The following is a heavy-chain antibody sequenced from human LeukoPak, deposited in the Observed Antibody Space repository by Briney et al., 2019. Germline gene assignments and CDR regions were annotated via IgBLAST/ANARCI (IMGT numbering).Heavy chain of an antibody. CDR1: AFTVSTNH. J-gene: IGHJ6*04. CDR3: ARNREVVTAKAQMDV. CDR2: IYSGTNT. V-gene: IGHV3-53*01. Sequence: GRSLTPACELSAFTVSTNHISWVRRAPGKGMEWVLVIYSGTNTYYPDSVKVRFTISRDNSTNTVFLQMKRPRPAETAVYECARNREVVTAKAQMDVWGKGTTVTVSS. D-gene: IGHD2-21*02.